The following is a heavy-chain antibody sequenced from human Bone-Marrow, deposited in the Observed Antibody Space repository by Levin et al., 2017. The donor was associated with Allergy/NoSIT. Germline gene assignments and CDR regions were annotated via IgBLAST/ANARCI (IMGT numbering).Heavy chain of an antibody. J-gene: IGHJ6*03. D-gene: IGHD2-8*02. V-gene: IGHV4-59*01. CDR2: IYYSGST. CDR1: GGSITSYY. CDR3: ARATPSGGNSYYYFYMDV. Sequence: SQTLSLTCTVSGGSITSYYWTWIRQSPEKRLEWIGYIYYSGSTNYNPSLQTRVTMSVDTSKNLFSLNLRSVTAADAAVYYCARATPSGGNSYYYFYMDVWGKGTTVTVSS.